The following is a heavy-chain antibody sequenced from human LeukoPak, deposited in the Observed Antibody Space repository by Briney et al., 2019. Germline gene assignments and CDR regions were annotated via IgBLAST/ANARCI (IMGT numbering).Heavy chain of an antibody. J-gene: IGHJ4*02. CDR1: GGSFSGYY. Sequence: SETLFLTCAVYGGSFSGYYWSWIRQPPGKGLEWIGEINHSGSTNYNPSLKSRVTISVDTSKNQFSLKLSSVTAADTAVYYCARGGYSDIYIPYYFDTSGQGNLVTVSS. V-gene: IGHV4-34*01. D-gene: IGHD5-12*01. CDR3: ARGGYSDIYIPYYFDT. CDR2: INHSGST.